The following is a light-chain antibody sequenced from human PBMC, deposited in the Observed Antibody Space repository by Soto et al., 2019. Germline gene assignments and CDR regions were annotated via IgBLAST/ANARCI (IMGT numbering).Light chain of an antibody. CDR2: GAS. J-gene: IGKJ4*01. CDR1: QGVSRK. Sequence: DIVMTQSPATLSVAPGERVTFSCRASQGVSRKLAWYQHKPGQAPRLLISGASTGATGIPARFSGSGSGTEFTLTISSLQCEDCAIYYCLQYHTWPITFGGGTKVEIK. CDR3: LQYHTWPIT. V-gene: IGKV3-15*01.